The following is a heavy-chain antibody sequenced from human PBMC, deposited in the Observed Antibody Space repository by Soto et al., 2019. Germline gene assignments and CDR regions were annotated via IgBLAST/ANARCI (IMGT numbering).Heavy chain of an antibody. D-gene: IGHD4-4*01. J-gene: IGHJ4*02. CDR3: ASPAYSNYVYYFDY. CDR1: GFTFSSYW. Sequence: TGGSLRLSCAASGFTFSSYWMSWVRQAPGKGLEWVANIKQDGSEKYYVDSVEGRFTISRDNAKNSLYLQMNSLRAEDTAVYYCASPAYSNYVYYFDYWGQGTLVTVSS. V-gene: IGHV3-7*05. CDR2: IKQDGSEK.